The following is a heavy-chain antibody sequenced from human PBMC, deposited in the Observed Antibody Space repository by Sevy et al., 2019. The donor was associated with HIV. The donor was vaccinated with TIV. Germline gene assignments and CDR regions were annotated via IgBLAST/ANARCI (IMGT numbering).Heavy chain of an antibody. J-gene: IGHJ5*02. Sequence: SETLSLTCTVSGDSISSSSYYWGWIRQPPGKGLEWIGSVYYTGISFYTPSLKSRVTISVDTYKNQFSLKLTSVTAADTAVYYCARRRSGSSSGRWFDPWGQGALVTVSS. V-gene: IGHV4-39*01. CDR1: GDSISSSSYY. CDR2: VYYTGIS. D-gene: IGHD6-6*01. CDR3: ARRRSGSSSGRWFDP.